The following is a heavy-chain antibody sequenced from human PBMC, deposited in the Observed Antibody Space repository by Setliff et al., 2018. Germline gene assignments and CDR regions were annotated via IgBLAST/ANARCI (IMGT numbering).Heavy chain of an antibody. V-gene: IGHV3-30*14. Sequence: GGSLRLSCAASGFTFSTYAMHWVRQAPGKGLEWVAVISYDGSTYYADSVKGRFTISRDNSKNTLYLQMSSLRAEDTAVYYCVNGYCSGGSCYLGAFDIWGQGTMVTVSS. CDR1: GFTFSTYA. J-gene: IGHJ3*02. CDR3: VNGYCSGGSCYLGAFDI. CDR2: ISYDGST. D-gene: IGHD2-15*01.